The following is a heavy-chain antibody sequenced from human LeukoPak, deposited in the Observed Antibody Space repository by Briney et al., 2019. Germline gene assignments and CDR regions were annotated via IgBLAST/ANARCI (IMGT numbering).Heavy chain of an antibody. CDR2: ISGSGGST. CDR1: GFTFSGYA. V-gene: IGHV3-23*01. Sequence: GGSLRLSCAASGFTFSGYAMSWVRQAPGKGLEWVSAISGSGGSTYYADSVKGRFTISRDNSKNTLYLQMNSLRAEDTAVYYCAKDRLYRWQNYYYYYMDVWGKGTTVTVSS. CDR3: AKDRLYRWQNYYYYYMDV. D-gene: IGHD2-8*02. J-gene: IGHJ6*03.